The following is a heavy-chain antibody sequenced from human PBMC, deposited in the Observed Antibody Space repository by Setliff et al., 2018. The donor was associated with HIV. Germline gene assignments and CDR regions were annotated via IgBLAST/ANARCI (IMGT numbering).Heavy chain of an antibody. CDR1: GFNFSGHW. V-gene: IGHV3-48*01. J-gene: IGHJ4*01. D-gene: IGHD2-21*01. CDR2: ISSSGVM. CDR3: AKEPSSCSAPRPSLCGYFDS. Sequence: GGSLRLSCAASGFNFSGHWMTWVRQAPGKGLEWISYISSSGVMYYADSVRGRFTISRDNGKNSLYLQMNSLRAEDTAVYYCAKEPSSCSAPRPSLCGYFDSWGQGTQVTVSS.